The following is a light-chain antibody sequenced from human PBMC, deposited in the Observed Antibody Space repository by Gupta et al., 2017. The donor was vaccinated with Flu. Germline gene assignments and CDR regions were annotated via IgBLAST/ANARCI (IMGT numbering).Light chain of an antibody. CDR1: SSDVGRSNS. J-gene: IGLJ1*01. CDR2: DVT. V-gene: IGLV2-14*03. CDR3: SSYTSTNTFYV. Sequence: QSALTPPASVSGSPGQSITISCAGTSSDVGRSNSVSWFQQHPGKSPKLIIYDVTNRPSVVSSRFSGSKSGNTASLTISGLEAEDESDYFCSSYTSTNTFYVFGTGTKVTVL.